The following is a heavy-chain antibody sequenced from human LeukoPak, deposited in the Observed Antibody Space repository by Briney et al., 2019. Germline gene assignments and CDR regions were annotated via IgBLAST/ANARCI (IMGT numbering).Heavy chain of an antibody. CDR1: GFTFSSYG. J-gene: IGHJ5*02. D-gene: IGHD2-15*01. V-gene: IGHV3-33*01. CDR3: ARVQGVVGQFDP. CDR2: IWCDGSNK. Sequence: GGSLRLSCAASGFTFSSYGMHWVRQAPGKGLEWVAVIWCDGSNKYYADSVKGRFTISRDNSKKTVYLQMNSLRADDTAIYYCARVQGVVGQFDPWGQGTLVTVSS.